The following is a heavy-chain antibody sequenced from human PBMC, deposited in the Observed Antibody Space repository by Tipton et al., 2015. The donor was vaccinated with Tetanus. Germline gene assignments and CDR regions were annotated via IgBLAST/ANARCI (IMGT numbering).Heavy chain of an antibody. Sequence: GSLRLSCATSGFPFHSYHMAWVRQAPGKGLEWIGEVNQSGSTKYNPSFNSRAAISVDTTKSQFSLRVRSVTAADTAVYYCARGRTMSGVVAPFDLWGQGTQVTVSS. D-gene: IGHD3-3*01. CDR1: GFPFHSYH. J-gene: IGHJ4*02. V-gene: IGHV4-34*01. CDR2: VNQSGST. CDR3: ARGRTMSGVVAPFDL.